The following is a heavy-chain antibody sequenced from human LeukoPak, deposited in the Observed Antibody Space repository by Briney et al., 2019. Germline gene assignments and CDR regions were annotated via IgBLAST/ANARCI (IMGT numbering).Heavy chain of an antibody. J-gene: IGHJ3*02. CDR3: ARGYLNNDVHPHAFDI. Sequence: GGSLRLSCAASGFDFDDYGMSWVRQASGKGLEWVSGINWSGGSTGYGDSVKGRFTISRDKTSLFLQMNSLRAEDTALYYCARGYLNNDVHPHAFDIWGQGTLVTVSS. CDR2: INWSGGST. CDR1: GFDFDDYG. V-gene: IGHV3-20*04. D-gene: IGHD3-10*02.